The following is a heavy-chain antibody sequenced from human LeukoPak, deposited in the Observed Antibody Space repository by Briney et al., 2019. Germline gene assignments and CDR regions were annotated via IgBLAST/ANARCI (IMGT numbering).Heavy chain of an antibody. Sequence: GGSLRLSCAASGLTFRSQWMTWVRQAPGKRLEWVSGISPSGGTTYYADSLKGRFSISRDNSKNTVYLQMNSLRAEDTAVYYCANDQHIVATSFDYWGQGTLVTVSS. CDR3: ANDQHIVATSFDY. CDR1: GLTFRSQW. J-gene: IGHJ4*02. V-gene: IGHV3-23*01. D-gene: IGHD5-12*01. CDR2: ISPSGGTT.